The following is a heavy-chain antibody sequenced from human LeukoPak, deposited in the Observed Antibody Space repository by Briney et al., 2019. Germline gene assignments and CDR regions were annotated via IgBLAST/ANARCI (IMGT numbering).Heavy chain of an antibody. CDR2: IYHSGST. Sequence: SETLSLTCTVSGGSISSSNWWGWVRQPPGRGLEWIGEIYHSGSTNYNPSFKSRVTMSVDKSKNQFSLKLTSVTAADTAVYYCARRAGYTGSWYEYWGQGTLVTVSS. J-gene: IGHJ4*02. D-gene: IGHD6-13*01. CDR1: GGSISSSNW. CDR3: ARRAGYTGSWYEY. V-gene: IGHV4-4*02.